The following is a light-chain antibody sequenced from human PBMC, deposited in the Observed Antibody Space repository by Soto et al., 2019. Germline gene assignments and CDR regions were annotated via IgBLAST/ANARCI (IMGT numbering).Light chain of an antibody. V-gene: IGKV3-15*01. CDR3: QQYKNWPPYT. CDR2: GAS. CDR1: QSVNSN. J-gene: IGKJ2*01. Sequence: EIVMTQSPATLSVSPGERVTLSRRASQSVNSNLAWFQQRPGQAPRLLIYGASTRATGVPARFSGSGSGTGFTLTISSLQSEDFAVYYCQQYKNWPPYTFGQGTKLEIK.